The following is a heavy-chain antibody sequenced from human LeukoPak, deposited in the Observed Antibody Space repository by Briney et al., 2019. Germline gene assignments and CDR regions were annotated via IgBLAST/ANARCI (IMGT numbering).Heavy chain of an antibody. D-gene: IGHD1-14*01. CDR3: MCLDAEPNSGSWAYFDY. Sequence: GGSLRLSCAASGFTFSGSAVHWVRQAPGKGLEWVGRIRSKANNYATAYTASVKGRFTISRDDSKNTAWLQMSSLKAEDTAVYYCMCLDAEPNSGSWAYFDYWGQGTLVTVSS. J-gene: IGHJ4*02. V-gene: IGHV3-73*01. CDR1: GFTFSGSA. CDR2: IRSKANNYAT.